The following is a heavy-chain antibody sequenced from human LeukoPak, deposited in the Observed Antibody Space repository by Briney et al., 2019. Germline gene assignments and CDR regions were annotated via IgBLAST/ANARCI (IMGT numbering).Heavy chain of an antibody. Sequence: ASVKVSCKVSGYTLTELSMHWVRQAPGKGLEWMRGFDPEDGETIYAQKFQGRVTMTEDTSTDTANMELSSLRSEDTAVYYCATPPHYSADAFDIWGQGTMVTVSS. V-gene: IGHV1-24*01. J-gene: IGHJ3*02. D-gene: IGHD3-10*01. CDR2: FDPEDGET. CDR3: ATPPHYSADAFDI. CDR1: GYTLTELS.